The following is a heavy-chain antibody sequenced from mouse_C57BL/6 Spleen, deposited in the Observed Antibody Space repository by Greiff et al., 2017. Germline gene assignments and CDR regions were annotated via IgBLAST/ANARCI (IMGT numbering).Heavy chain of an antibody. CDR1: GYTFTSYW. CDR3: ATRANWDAMDY. V-gene: IGHV1-69*01. D-gene: IGHD4-1*01. J-gene: IGHJ4*01. Sequence: VQLQQPGAELVMPGASVKLSCKASGYTFTSYWMHWVKQRPGQGLEWIGEIDPSDSYTNYNQKFKGKSTLTVDKSSSTAYMQLSSLTSEDSAVYYCATRANWDAMDYWGQGTSFTVSS. CDR2: IDPSDSYT.